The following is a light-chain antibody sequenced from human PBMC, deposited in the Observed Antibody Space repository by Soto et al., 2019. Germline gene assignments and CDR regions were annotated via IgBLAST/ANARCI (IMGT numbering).Light chain of an antibody. J-gene: IGKJ1*01. CDR1: QSVSSSY. Sequence: EIVLTQSPGTLSLSPGERATLSCRASQSVSSSYLAWYQQKPGQAPRLLICGTSSRATAIPDRFSGSGSGTDFTLTISRLEPEDFAVYYCQQYGSSSCTFGQGTKVDIK. V-gene: IGKV3-20*01. CDR2: GTS. CDR3: QQYGSSSCT.